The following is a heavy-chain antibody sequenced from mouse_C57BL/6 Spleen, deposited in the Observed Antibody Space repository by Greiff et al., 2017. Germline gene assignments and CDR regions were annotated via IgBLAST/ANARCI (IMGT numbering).Heavy chain of an antibody. J-gene: IGHJ3*01. V-gene: IGHV1-61*01. CDR3: AKGIYDDYDGLAY. CDR2: IYPSDSET. CDR1: GYTFTSYW. D-gene: IGHD2-4*01. Sequence: QVQLQQPGAELVRPGSSVKLSCKASGYTFTSYWMDWVKQRPGQCLEWIGNIYPSDSETHYNQKFKDKAKLTVDKSSSTAYMQLSSLTSEESAVYYCAKGIYDDYDGLAYWGQGTLVTVSA.